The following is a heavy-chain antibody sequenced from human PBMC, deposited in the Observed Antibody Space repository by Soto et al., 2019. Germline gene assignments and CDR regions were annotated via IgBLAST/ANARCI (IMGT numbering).Heavy chain of an antibody. CDR3: ARRRGSSGCKTNFDY. J-gene: IGHJ4*02. CDR1: GFTFSSYW. CDR2: INSDGSST. Sequence: EVQLVESGGGLVQPGGSLRLSCADSGFTFSSYWMHWVRQAPGKGLVWVSRINSDGSSTSYADSVKGRFTISRDNAKNTLYLQMNSLRAEDTAGYYCARRRGSSGCKTNFDYWGQGTLVTVSS. D-gene: IGHD6-19*01. V-gene: IGHV3-74*01.